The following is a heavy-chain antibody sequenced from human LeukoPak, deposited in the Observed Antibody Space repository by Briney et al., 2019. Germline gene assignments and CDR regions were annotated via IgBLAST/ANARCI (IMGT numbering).Heavy chain of an antibody. V-gene: IGHV1-2*02. CDR2: INPNSGGT. D-gene: IGHD5-12*01. CDR3: ARVAEMATITAIGY. J-gene: IGHJ4*02. Sequence: GASVKVSCKASGYTFTGYYMHWVRQAPGQGLEWIGWINPNSGGTNYAQKFQGRVTMTRDTSISTAYMELSGLRSDDTAVYYCARVAEMATITAIGYWGQGTLVTVSS. CDR1: GYTFTGYY.